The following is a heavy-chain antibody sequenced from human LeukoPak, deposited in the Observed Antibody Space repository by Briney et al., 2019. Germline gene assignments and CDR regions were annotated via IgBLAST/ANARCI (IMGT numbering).Heavy chain of an antibody. CDR2: ISYDGSKK. CDR1: GFSFSSFG. Sequence: GGSLRLSCAASGFSFSSFGMHWVRQAPGKGLEWVAVISYDGSKKYYGDSVKGRFTISRDNSMNTLYLKMNSLRADDTAVYYCSRDPRGIALAGTYDYWGQGILVTVSS. J-gene: IGHJ4*02. V-gene: IGHV3-30*03. CDR3: SRDPRGIALAGTYDY. D-gene: IGHD6-19*01.